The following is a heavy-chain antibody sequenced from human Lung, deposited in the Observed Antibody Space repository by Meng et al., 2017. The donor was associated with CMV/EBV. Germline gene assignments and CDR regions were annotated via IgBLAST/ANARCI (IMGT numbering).Heavy chain of an antibody. CDR1: GFTFSSYS. CDR2: ISNSGAYI. CDR3: TRDVSPRSSAYFAIYYFYALDV. Sequence: GGSLRLXCAASGFTFSSYSMNWVRQAPGKGLEWVSSISNSGAYIYYADSVKGRFSISRDNAQNSLYLHMNSLRAEDTAVYYCTRDVSPRSSAYFAIYYFYALDVWGQAXAVTVSS. D-gene: IGHD2-21*01. J-gene: IGHJ6*02. V-gene: IGHV3-21*01.